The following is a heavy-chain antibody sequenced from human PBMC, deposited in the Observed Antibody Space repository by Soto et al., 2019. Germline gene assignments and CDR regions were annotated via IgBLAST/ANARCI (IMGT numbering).Heavy chain of an antibody. CDR2: ISTYNGNT. CDR3: ARKSSSSSWFDP. D-gene: IGHD6-6*01. CDR1: GYTCFTYG. Sequence: GASVKVSCKASGYTCFTYGITWVRQAPGQGLEWLGWISTYNGNTNYAQKLQGRVTMTTDTSTRTAYMELRSLTSDDTAVYYCARKSSSSSWFDPWGQGTLVTVSS. V-gene: IGHV1-18*01. J-gene: IGHJ5*02.